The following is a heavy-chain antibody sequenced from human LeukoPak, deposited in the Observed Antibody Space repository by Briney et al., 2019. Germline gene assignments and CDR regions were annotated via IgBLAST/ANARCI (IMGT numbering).Heavy chain of an antibody. CDR1: GFTFSSYA. J-gene: IGHJ4*02. Sequence: GGSLRLSCAASGFTFSSYAMHWVRQAPGKGLEWVAVISYVGSNKYYADSVKGRFTISRDNSKNTLYLQMNSLRAEDTAVYYCARDSYDSSGYYLPSFDYWGQGTLVTVSS. CDR3: ARDSYDSSGYYLPSFDY. CDR2: ISYVGSNK. V-gene: IGHV3-30*01. D-gene: IGHD3-22*01.